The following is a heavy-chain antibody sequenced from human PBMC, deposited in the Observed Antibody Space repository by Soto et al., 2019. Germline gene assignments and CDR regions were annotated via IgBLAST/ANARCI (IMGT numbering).Heavy chain of an antibody. V-gene: IGHV4-59*01. CDR1: GGSISGYY. J-gene: IGHJ6*02. CDR2: IYYSGST. CDR3: ARDIAVEYYYDSSGYSPSYYYGMDV. Sequence: LSLTCTVSGGSISGYYWSWIRQPPGKGLEWIGYIYYSGSTNYNPSLKSRVTISVDTSKNQFSLKLSSVTAADTAVYYCARDIAVEYYYDSSGYSPSYYYGMDVWGQGTTVTVSS. D-gene: IGHD3-22*01.